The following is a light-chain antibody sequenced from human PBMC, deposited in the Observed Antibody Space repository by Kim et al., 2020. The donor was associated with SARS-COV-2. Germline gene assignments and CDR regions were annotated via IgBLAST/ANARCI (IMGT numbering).Light chain of an antibody. CDR3: QQTNSFPLT. CDR1: QDIRTW. CDR2: AAS. Sequence: DIQMTQSPSSVSASVGDRVTITCRASQDIRTWLAWYQQKPGKAPNLLINAASTLQRGVPSRFSGSGSGTDFTLTISSLQPEDFATYFCQQTNSFPLTFGGGTKVDIK. V-gene: IGKV1D-12*01. J-gene: IGKJ4*01.